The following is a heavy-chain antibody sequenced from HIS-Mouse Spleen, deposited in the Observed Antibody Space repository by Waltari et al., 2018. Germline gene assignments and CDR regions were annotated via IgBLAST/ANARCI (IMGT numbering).Heavy chain of an antibody. CDR3: ARDPGYSSSSNAFDI. J-gene: IGHJ3*02. CDR1: GYSISSGYY. V-gene: IGHV4-38-2*02. D-gene: IGHD6-6*01. Sequence: QVQLQESGPGLVKPSETLSLTCTVSGYSISSGYYWGWIRQPPGKGLEWIGSIYHSVGTYYNPSVKSRVTISVDTSKNQFSLKLSSVTAADTAVYYCARDPGYSSSSNAFDIWGQGTMVTVSS. CDR2: IYHSVGT.